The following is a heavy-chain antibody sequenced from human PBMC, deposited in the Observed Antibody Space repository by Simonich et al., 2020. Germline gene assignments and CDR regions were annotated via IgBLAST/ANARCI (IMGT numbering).Heavy chain of an antibody. D-gene: IGHD3-3*01. CDR3: ARGGVQYYYYYMDV. V-gene: IGHV1-2*02. J-gene: IGHJ6*03. Sequence: QVQLVQSGAEVKKPGASVKVSCKASGYTFTGYYMHWVRQAPGQGFEWMGWNNPNSGGTNDAQKFQGRGTMTRDTSSSTAYMEPSRLRSDDTAVYYCARGGVQYYYYYMDVWGKGTTVTVSS. CDR2: NNPNSGGT. CDR1: GYTFTGYY.